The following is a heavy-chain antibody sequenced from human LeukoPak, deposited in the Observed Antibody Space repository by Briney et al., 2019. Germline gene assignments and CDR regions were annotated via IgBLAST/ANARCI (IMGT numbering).Heavy chain of an antibody. CDR2: ISGSGGST. V-gene: IGHV3-23*01. CDR1: GFTFSSYA. J-gene: IGHJ5*02. Sequence: GGSLRLSCAASGFTFSSYAMSWARQAPGKGLEWVSAISGSGGSTYYADSVKGRFTISRDNSKNTLYLQMNSLRAEDTAVYYCAKMGAGTTSRWFDPWGQGTLVTVSS. CDR3: AKMGAGTTSRWFDP. D-gene: IGHD1-7*01.